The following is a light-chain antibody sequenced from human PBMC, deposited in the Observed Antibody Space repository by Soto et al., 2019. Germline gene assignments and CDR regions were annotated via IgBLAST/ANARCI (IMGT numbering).Light chain of an antibody. CDR3: QQYGSSLLT. J-gene: IGKJ4*01. CDR2: GAS. Sequence: EIVLTNSPGTLSLSPGERATLSCRASQSVSSSYLAWYQQKPGQAPRLLIYGASSRATGIPDRFSGSGSGTDFTLTISRLEPEDSAVYYCQQYGSSLLTFGGGTKVDIK. CDR1: QSVSSSY. V-gene: IGKV3-20*01.